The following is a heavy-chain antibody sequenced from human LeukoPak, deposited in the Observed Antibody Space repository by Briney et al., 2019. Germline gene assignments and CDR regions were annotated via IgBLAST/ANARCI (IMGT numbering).Heavy chain of an antibody. J-gene: IGHJ3*02. Sequence: SVNVSCKASGGTFSSYAISWVRQAPGQGLEWMGGIIPIFGTANYAQKFQGRVTITADESTSTAYMELSSLRSEDTAVYYCARGYCSGGSCYADAFDIWGQGTMVTVSS. CDR2: IIPIFGTA. CDR3: ARGYCSGGSCYADAFDI. CDR1: GGTFSSYA. V-gene: IGHV1-69*01. D-gene: IGHD2-15*01.